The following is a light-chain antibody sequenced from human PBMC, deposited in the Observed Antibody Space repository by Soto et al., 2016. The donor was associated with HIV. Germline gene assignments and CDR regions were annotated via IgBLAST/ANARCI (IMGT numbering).Light chain of an antibody. CDR3: QQYDRFPWT. CDR1: QSVTRW. Sequence: DIQMTQSPSSLSASVGDRVTITCRASQSVTRWLAWFQKKPGQVPKLLIYKASSLKSGIPPRFSGTGSGTEFSLTISGLQSDDSATYYCQQYDRFPWTFGQGTHVEI. CDR2: KAS. V-gene: IGKV1-5*03. J-gene: IGKJ1*01.